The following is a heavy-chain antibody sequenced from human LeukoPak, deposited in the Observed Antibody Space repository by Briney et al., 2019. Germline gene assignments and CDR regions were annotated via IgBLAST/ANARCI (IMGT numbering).Heavy chain of an antibody. D-gene: IGHD1-26*01. Sequence: SVKVSCKASGGTFSSYAISWVRQAPGQGLELMGRIIPIFGTANYAQKFQGRVTTTTDESTSTAYMELSSLRSEDTAVYYCARDLGATGHFDYWGQGTLVTVSS. J-gene: IGHJ4*02. CDR3: ARDLGATGHFDY. CDR1: GGTFSSYA. CDR2: IIPIFGTA. V-gene: IGHV1-69*05.